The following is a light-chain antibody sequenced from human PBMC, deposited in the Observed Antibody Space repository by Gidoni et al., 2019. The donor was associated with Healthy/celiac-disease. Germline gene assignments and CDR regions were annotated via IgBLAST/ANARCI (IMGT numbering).Light chain of an antibody. CDR1: QSVFSSSNSKNY. CDR3: QQYYSTPLT. Sequence: DIVMTQSPDSLAVSLGERATTDCKSSQSVFSSSNSKNYLAWYRQKPGQPPKLLIYCASTRESGVPDRFSGSGSGTDFTLTISSLQAEDVAVYYCQQYYSTPLTFGGGTKVEIK. V-gene: IGKV4-1*01. CDR2: CAS. J-gene: IGKJ4*01.